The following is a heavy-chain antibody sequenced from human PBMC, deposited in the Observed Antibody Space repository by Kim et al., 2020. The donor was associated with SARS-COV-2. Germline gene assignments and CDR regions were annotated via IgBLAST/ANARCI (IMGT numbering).Heavy chain of an antibody. CDR2: VKTKRDNYAT. Sequence: GGSLRLSCATSGFTFSVSAMHWVRQAPGKGLEWVGRVKTKRDNYATEYGASLKGRFIISRDDSKNTAYVQINRLKSEDMAIYYCIPDYNWFDAWGQGTLVTVSS. CDR3: IPDYNWFDA. V-gene: IGHV3-73*01. J-gene: IGHJ5*02. CDR1: GFTFSVSA.